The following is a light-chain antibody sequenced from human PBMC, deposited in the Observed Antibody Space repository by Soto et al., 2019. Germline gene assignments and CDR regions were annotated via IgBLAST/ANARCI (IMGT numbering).Light chain of an antibody. J-gene: IGKJ4*01. Sequence: ILMTQSPATLPVSPGERATLSCRTSQSVNSHLAWYQHKPGQAPRLLIYGASSRATGIPTRFSGSGSGTEFTLTIDSLQSEDFAIYFCQQYNNWPGTFGGGTKVDI. CDR2: GAS. V-gene: IGKV3-15*01. CDR1: QSVNSH. CDR3: QQYNNWPGT.